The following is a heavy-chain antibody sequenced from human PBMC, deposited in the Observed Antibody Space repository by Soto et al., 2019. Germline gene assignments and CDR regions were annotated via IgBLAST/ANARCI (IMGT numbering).Heavy chain of an antibody. CDR3: ARYNVPDLKYYLDY. Sequence: SETLSLTCAVSGGPVSGYSWSWIRQPPGKGLEWIGEMSHSGNTNYNPSLESRVTISVDTSKNQFSLKLTSVTAADTAVYYCARYNVPDLKYYLDYWGQGVLVTLSS. V-gene: IGHV4-34*01. CDR2: MSHSGNT. D-gene: IGHD1-20*01. CDR1: GGPVSGYS. J-gene: IGHJ4*02.